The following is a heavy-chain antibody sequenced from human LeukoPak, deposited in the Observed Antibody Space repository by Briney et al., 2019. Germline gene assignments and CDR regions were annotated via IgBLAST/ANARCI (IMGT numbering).Heavy chain of an antibody. J-gene: IGHJ5*02. V-gene: IGHV3-74*01. CDR1: GFTFSNYW. CDR3: AKDGRGSGWYSGNWFDP. Sequence: PGGSLRLSCAASGFTFSNYWIHWVRQAPGKGLVWVSRINPAGNYANYADSVKGRFTISRDNAKNTVYLQMNSLRAEDTALYYCAKDGRGSGWYSGNWFDPWGQGTLVTVSS. D-gene: IGHD6-19*01. CDR2: INPAGNYA.